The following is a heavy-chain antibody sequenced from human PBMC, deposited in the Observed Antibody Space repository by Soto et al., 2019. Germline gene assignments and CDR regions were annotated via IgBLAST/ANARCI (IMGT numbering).Heavy chain of an antibody. Sequence: KVSCKASGGTFSSYTISWVRQAPGQGLEWMGRIIPILGIANYAQKFQGRVTITADKSTSTAYMELSSLRSEDTAVYYCACSLPYYYYMDVWGKGTTVTVSS. V-gene: IGHV1-69*02. CDR3: ACSLPYYYYMDV. D-gene: IGHD6-19*01. CDR2: IIPILGIA. J-gene: IGHJ6*03. CDR1: GGTFSSYT.